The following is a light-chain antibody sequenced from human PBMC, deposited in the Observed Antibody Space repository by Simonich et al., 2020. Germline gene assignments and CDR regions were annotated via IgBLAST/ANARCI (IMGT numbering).Light chain of an antibody. J-gene: IGKJ2*01. Sequence: EIVMTQSPATLSVSPGERATLSCRASQSVGSNLAWYQQKPGQAPRLLIYGASTRATGIPARFSGSGSGTEFTLTISSMQSEDFATYYCQQYNSYSMYTFGQGTKLEIK. CDR2: GAS. V-gene: IGKV3-15*01. CDR1: QSVGSN. CDR3: QQYNSYSMYT.